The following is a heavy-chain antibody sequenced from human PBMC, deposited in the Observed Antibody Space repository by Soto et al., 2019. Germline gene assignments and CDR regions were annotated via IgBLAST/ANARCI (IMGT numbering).Heavy chain of an antibody. Sequence: EVQLVESGGGLVQPGGSLRLSCAASGFTVSSNYMSWVRQAPGKGLEWVSVIYSGGSTYYADSVKGRFTISRDNSKNTLYLQMNSLRAEDTAVYYWARGGYSGYDSYYYYYYYMDVWGKGTTVTVSS. CDR2: IYSGGST. CDR3: ARGGYSGYDSYYYYYYYMDV. V-gene: IGHV3-66*01. D-gene: IGHD5-12*01. CDR1: GFTVSSNY. J-gene: IGHJ6*03.